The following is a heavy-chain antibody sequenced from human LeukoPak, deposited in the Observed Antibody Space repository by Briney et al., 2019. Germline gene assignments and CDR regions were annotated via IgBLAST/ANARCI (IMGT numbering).Heavy chain of an antibody. CDR1: GSTFSTYP. CDR3: ARYSNHVDYFDS. V-gene: IGHV3-23*01. Sequence: GGSLRLSCTASGSTFSTYPMTWVRQAPGQGLEWVSAISGNSVTIYYADSVKGRFTISRDNSKNTLYLQMYSLRAEDTAVYYCARYSNHVDYFDSWGQGTLVTVSS. CDR2: ISGNSVTI. D-gene: IGHD4-11*01. J-gene: IGHJ4*02.